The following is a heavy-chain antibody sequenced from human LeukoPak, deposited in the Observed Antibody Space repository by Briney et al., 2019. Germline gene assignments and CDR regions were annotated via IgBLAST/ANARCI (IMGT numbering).Heavy chain of an antibody. D-gene: IGHD3-10*01. CDR1: GYTFTSYD. J-gene: IGHJ5*02. Sequence: ASEKVSCKASGYTFTSYDINWVRQATGQGLEWMGWMNPNSGNTGYAQKFQGRITMTRNTSISTAYMELSSLRSEDTAVYYCARRSRYYGSGTNWFDPWGQGTLVTVSS. CDR2: MNPNSGNT. V-gene: IGHV1-8*01. CDR3: ARRSRYYGSGTNWFDP.